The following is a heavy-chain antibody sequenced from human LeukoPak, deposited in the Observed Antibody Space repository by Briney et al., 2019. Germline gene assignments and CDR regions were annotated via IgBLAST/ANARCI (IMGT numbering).Heavy chain of an antibody. CDR3: ARIAVASGVIDY. D-gene: IGHD6-13*01. CDR1: GDSVSSNSAA. V-gene: IGHV6-1*01. Sequence: SQTLSLTCVISGDSVSSNSAACNWIRQSPSRGLEWLGRTYYRSKWSSDYAVSVKGRITISPDTSKNQFSLQLNSVTPEDTAVYYCARIAVASGVIDYWGQGSLVTVSS. J-gene: IGHJ4*02. CDR2: TYYRSKWSS.